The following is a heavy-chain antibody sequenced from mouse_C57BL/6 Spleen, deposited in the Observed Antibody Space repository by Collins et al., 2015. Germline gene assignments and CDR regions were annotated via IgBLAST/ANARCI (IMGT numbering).Heavy chain of an antibody. D-gene: IGHD2-3*01. V-gene: IGHV6-3*01. CDR2: IRLKSDNYAT. J-gene: IGHJ2*01. CDR3: TDSGYYGVY. CDR1: GFTFSNYW. Sequence: EVKLEESGGGLVQPGGSMKLSCVASGFTFSNYWMNWVRQSPEKGLEWVAQIRLKSDNYATHYAESVKGRFTISRDDSKSSVYLQMNNLRAEDTGIYYCTDSGYYGVYWGQGTTLTVSS.